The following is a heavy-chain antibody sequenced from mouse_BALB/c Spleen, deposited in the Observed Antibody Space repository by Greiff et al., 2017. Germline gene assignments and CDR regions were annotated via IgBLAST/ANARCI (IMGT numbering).Heavy chain of an antibody. Sequence: DVHLVESGGGLVQPGGSLKLSCAASGFTFSSYTMSWVRQTPEKRLEWVAYISNGGGSTYYPDTVKGRFTISRDNAKNTLYLQMSSLKSEDTAMYYCARLPYGYDWYFDVWGAGTTVTVSS. CDR3: ARLPYGYDWYFDV. V-gene: IGHV5-12-2*01. CDR1: GFTFSSYT. CDR2: ISNGGGST. J-gene: IGHJ1*01. D-gene: IGHD2-2*01.